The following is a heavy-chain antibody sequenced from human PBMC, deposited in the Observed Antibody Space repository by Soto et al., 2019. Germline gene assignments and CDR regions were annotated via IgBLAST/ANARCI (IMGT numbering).Heavy chain of an antibody. CDR1: GDSINSRSYY. V-gene: IGHV4-39*01. CDR2: IYYSGRT. CDR3: ARGPDYSSGWYLDGMDV. Sequence: PSETLSLTCTVTGDSINSRSYYWGWIRQPPGKGLEWIGSIYYSGRTYNNPSLRSRVSMSIDTSKDQFSLKLSSVTAADTAVYYCARGPDYSSGWYLDGMDVWGQGTTVTVSS. D-gene: IGHD6-19*01. J-gene: IGHJ6*02.